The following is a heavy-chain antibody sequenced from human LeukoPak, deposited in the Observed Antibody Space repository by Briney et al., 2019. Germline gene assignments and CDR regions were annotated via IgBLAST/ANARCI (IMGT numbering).Heavy chain of an antibody. D-gene: IGHD3-9*01. V-gene: IGHV4-4*07. Sequence: PSETLSLTCTVSGGSISSYYWSWIRQPAGKGLEWIGRIYTSGSTNYNPSLKSRVTMSVDTSKNQFSLKLSSVTAADTAVYYCARGLRRAQNLRYFDWLLFPYFDYWGQGTLVTVSS. J-gene: IGHJ4*02. CDR1: GGSISSYY. CDR3: ARGLRRAQNLRYFDWLLFPYFDY. CDR2: IYTSGST.